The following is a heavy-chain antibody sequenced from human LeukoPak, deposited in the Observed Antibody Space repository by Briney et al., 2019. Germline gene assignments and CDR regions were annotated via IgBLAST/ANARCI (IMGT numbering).Heavy chain of an antibody. CDR2: ISAYNGNT. Sequence: ASVKVSCKASGYTFTGYYMHWVRQAPGQGLEWMGWISAYNGNTNYAQKLQGRVTMTTDTSTSTAYMELRRLRSDDTAVYYCARNMIEQLVVGGIRFDPWGQGTLVTVSS. CDR3: ARNMIEQLVVGGIRFDP. V-gene: IGHV1-18*04. D-gene: IGHD6-6*01. CDR1: GYTFTGYY. J-gene: IGHJ5*02.